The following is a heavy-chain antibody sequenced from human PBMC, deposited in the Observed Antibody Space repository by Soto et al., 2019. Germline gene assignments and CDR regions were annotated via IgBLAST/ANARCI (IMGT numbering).Heavy chain of an antibody. J-gene: IGHJ6*02. V-gene: IGHV6-1*01. D-gene: IGHD3-10*01. CDR3: VRVGVAAGSGYYYYHAMDV. Sequence: QVQLQQSGPGLLKPSQTLSLTCAISGDSVSSNTVAWNWVRQSPSRGLAWLGRTYYRSKWYSHYAVSVSSRRMINSDTSKNQFSLQLKSVTPEDTAVYFCVRVGVAAGSGYYYYHAMDVWGQGTTVTVSS. CDR1: GDSVSSNTVA. CDR2: TYYRSKWYS.